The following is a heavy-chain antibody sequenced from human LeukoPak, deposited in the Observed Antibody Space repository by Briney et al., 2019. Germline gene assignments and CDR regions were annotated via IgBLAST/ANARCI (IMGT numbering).Heavy chain of an antibody. CDR2: IWHDGSNK. D-gene: IGHD3-10*01. CDR3: ARIRGVAYFDY. J-gene: IGHJ4*02. V-gene: IGHV3-33*01. Sequence: GGSLRLSCAASGFTFSNYVMHWVRQAPGKGLEWVAVIWHDGSNKYYADSVKGRFTISRDNAKNSLYLQMNSLRAEDTAVYYCARIRGVAYFDYWGQGTLVTVSS. CDR1: GFTFSNYV.